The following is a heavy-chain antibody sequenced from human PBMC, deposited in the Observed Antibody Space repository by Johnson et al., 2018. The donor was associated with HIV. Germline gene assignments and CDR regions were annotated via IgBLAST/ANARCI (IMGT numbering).Heavy chain of an antibody. CDR2: ISWNSGSI. CDR3: ARDGMAATKANI. Sequence: EVQLVESGGGLVQPGRSLRLSCAASGFTFDDYAMHWVRQAPGKGLEWVSGISWNSGSIGYADSVKGRFTISRDNSKNTLYLQMNSLRAEDTAVYYCARDGMAATKANIWGQGTMVTVSS. D-gene: IGHD1-14*01. CDR1: GFTFDDYA. J-gene: IGHJ3*02. V-gene: IGHV3-9*01.